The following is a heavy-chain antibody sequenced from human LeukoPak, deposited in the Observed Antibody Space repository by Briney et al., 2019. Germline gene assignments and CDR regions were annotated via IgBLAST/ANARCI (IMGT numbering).Heavy chain of an antibody. CDR3: VRHDGRGGATMGALDS. CDR1: GGSISSGDYY. J-gene: IGHJ4*02. D-gene: IGHD5-12*01. CDR2: IYYGRTT. Sequence: ETLSLTCTVSGGSISSGDYYWSWIRQSPGKGLEWIGSIYYGRTTYYNPSLNSRVTISVVTSKNQFSLQLNSVTAADTAVYYCVRHDGRGGATMGALDSWGQGSLVTVSS. V-gene: IGHV4-39*01.